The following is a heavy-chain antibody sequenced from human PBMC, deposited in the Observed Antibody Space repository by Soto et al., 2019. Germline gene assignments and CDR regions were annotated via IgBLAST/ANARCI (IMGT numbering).Heavy chain of an antibody. V-gene: IGHV4-34*01. CDR3: ARDKITGLFDY. CDR2: INHSGST. D-gene: IGHD2-8*02. CDR1: DGSFSGYY. Sequence: PSETQSLTCAVYDGSFSGYYWTWIRQPPGTGLEWIGEINHSGSTNYNPSLKSRVTISVDTSKNQFSLKLTSVAAADTAVYYRARDKITGLFDYWGQGTLVTVSS. J-gene: IGHJ4*02.